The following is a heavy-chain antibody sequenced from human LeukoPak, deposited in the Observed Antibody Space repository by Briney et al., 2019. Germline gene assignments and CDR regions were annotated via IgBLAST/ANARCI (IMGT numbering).Heavy chain of an antibody. Sequence: GGSLRLSCAASGFTFSSYVMNWVRQAPGKGLEWVSTITGSGDTTYYADSVKGRFTISRDNSKNTLYLQMNTLRAEDTAVYYCATGGKYSSSSLLGCWGQGTLVTVSS. D-gene: IGHD6-6*01. CDR1: GFTFSSYV. CDR3: ATGGKYSSSSLLGC. CDR2: ITGSGDTT. V-gene: IGHV3-23*01. J-gene: IGHJ4*02.